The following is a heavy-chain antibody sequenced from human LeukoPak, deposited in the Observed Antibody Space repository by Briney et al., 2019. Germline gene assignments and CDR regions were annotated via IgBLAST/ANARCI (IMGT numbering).Heavy chain of an antibody. J-gene: IGHJ3*02. CDR1: GFTFSSYA. Sequence: GGSLRLSCAASGFTFSSYAMHWVRQAPGKGLEYVSAISSNGGSTYYANSVKGRFTISRDNSKNTLYLQMNSLRAEDTAVYYCARGATIFSAFDIWGQGTMVTVSS. V-gene: IGHV3-64*01. CDR3: ARGATIFSAFDI. CDR2: ISSNGGST. D-gene: IGHD1-26*01.